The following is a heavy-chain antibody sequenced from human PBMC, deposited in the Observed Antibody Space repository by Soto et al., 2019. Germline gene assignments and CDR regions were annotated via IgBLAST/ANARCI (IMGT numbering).Heavy chain of an antibody. D-gene: IGHD3-16*01. CDR2: ISSSSSTI. CDR1: GFTFSSYS. Sequence: EVQLVESGGGLVQPGGSLRLSCAASGFTFSSYSMNWVRRAPGKGLEWVSYISSSSSTIYYADSVKGRFTISRDNAKNSLYLQMNSLRDEDTAVYYCASRVLSSPGGDYWGQGTLVTVSS. J-gene: IGHJ4*02. CDR3: ASRVLSSPGGDY. V-gene: IGHV3-48*02.